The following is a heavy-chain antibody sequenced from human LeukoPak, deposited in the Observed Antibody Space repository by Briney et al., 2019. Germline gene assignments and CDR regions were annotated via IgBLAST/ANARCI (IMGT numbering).Heavy chain of an antibody. D-gene: IGHD6-19*01. V-gene: IGHV1-24*01. CDR2: FDPEDGET. Sequence: AASVKVSCKVSGYTLTELSMHWVRQAPGKGLEWMGGFDPEDGETIYAQRFQGRVAMTEDTSTDTAYMELSSLRSEDTAVYYCATDYSLRGWAFDYWGQGTLVTVSS. CDR3: ATDYSLRGWAFDY. J-gene: IGHJ4*02. CDR1: GYTLTELS.